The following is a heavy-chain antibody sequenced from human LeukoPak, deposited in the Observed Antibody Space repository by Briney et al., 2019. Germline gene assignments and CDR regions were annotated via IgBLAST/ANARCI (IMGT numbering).Heavy chain of an antibody. Sequence: PSETLSLTCTVSGGSISSGGYYWSWIRQPPGKGLEWIGYIYYSGSTNYNPSLKSRVTISVDTSKNQFSLKLSSVTAADTAVYYCARDPSYYYDSSDSTGGWFDPWGQGTLVTVSS. CDR1: GGSISSGGYY. CDR2: IYYSGST. J-gene: IGHJ5*02. CDR3: ARDPSYYYDSSDSTGGWFDP. V-gene: IGHV4-61*08. D-gene: IGHD3-22*01.